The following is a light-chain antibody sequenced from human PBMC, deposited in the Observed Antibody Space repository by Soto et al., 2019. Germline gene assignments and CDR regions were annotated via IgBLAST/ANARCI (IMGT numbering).Light chain of an antibody. CDR3: QQYNNWPWT. CDR2: GAS. Sequence: EIVMTQSPATLSLFPGERATLSCRASQSVSSNLAWYQQKPCQAPRLLIYGASTRATGIPARFSGSGSGTEFTLTISSLQSEDFAVYYCQQYNNWPWTFGQGTKVEIK. J-gene: IGKJ1*01. CDR1: QSVSSN. V-gene: IGKV3-15*01.